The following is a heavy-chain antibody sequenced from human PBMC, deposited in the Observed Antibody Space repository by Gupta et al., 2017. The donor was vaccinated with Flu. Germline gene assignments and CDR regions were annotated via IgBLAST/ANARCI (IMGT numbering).Heavy chain of an antibody. Sequence: QVQLVESGGGVVQPGGSLKLSCVVSGFTFNRYAIHWVRQAPGKGLVWVALISYDGSNKYYADSVKGRFTISRDNSKNTLYLQMNSLRPEDTAVYYCARDRLAVVMGAPYYWGQGTLVTVSS. CDR2: ISYDGSNK. D-gene: IGHD2/OR15-2a*01. CDR1: GFTFNRYA. V-gene: IGHV3-30*04. CDR3: ARDRLAVVMGAPYY. J-gene: IGHJ4*02.